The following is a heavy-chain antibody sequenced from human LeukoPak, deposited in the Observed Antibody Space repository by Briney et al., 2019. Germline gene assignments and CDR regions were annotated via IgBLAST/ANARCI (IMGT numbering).Heavy chain of an antibody. J-gene: IGHJ3*02. V-gene: IGHV3-23*01. Sequence: PGGSLRLSCAASGFTFSSYAMSWVRQAPGKGLEWVSAISGSGGSTYYADSVKGRFTISRDNSKNTLYLQMNSLRAEDTAVYYCATIAPLRWELQGGPDTFDIWGQGTMVTVSS. CDR3: ATIAPLRWELQGGPDTFDI. D-gene: IGHD1-26*01. CDR1: GFTFSSYA. CDR2: ISGSGGST.